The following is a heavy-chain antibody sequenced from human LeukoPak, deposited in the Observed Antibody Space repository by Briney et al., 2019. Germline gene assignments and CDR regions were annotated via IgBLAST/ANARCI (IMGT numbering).Heavy chain of an antibody. CDR3: ANSNRLQLERRADFDY. CDR1: GRTFNSYA. J-gene: IGHJ4*02. Sequence: GASVKVSCNASGRTFNSYAISWVRQAPGQGLEWMGGIIPIFATANYAQKFQGRVTITTDESTSTAYMELSSLRSEDTAVYYCANSNRLQLERRADFDYWGQGTLVTVSS. CDR2: IIPIFATA. D-gene: IGHD1-1*01. V-gene: IGHV1-69*05.